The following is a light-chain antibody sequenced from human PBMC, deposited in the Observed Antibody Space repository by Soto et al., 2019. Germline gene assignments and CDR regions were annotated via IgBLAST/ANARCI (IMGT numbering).Light chain of an antibody. V-gene: IGLV1-40*01. J-gene: IGLJ2*01. CDR2: DNS. CDR1: RSNIGAGYD. Sequence: QSVLTQPPSLSGAPGQRVTISCTGSRSNIGAGYDVHWYQHLPGTAPKVLIFDNSNRPSGVPDRFSGSKSGTSASLAITGLQAEDESVYYCHSYDVSLRGPAFGGGTKVTVL. CDR3: HSYDVSLRGPA.